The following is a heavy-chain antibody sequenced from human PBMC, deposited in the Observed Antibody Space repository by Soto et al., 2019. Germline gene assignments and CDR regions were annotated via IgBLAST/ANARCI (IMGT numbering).Heavy chain of an antibody. CDR3: AREGTLGYGSGYYYYYGMDV. Sequence: PSETLSLTCTVSGGSISSYYWSWIRQPPGKGLEWIGYIYYSGSTNYNPSLKSRVTISVDTSKNQFSLKLSSVTAADTAVYYCAREGTLGYGSGYYYYYGMDVWGQGTTVTVSS. V-gene: IGHV4-59*01. D-gene: IGHD3-10*01. J-gene: IGHJ6*02. CDR2: IYYSGST. CDR1: GGSISSYY.